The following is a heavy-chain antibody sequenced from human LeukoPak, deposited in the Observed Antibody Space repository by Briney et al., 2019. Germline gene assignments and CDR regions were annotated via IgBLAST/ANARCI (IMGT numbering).Heavy chain of an antibody. CDR3: ARLSGESTIYDY. CDR1: AFTFKKKW. Sequence: GALRLSCVGSAFTFKKKWERWGRQAPGEGGEGVATIRQDGSAKYYLDSVKGRFIISRDNAKNSLSLQMDSLRVEDTAVYYCARLSGESTIYDYWGQGTLVTVSS. J-gene: IGHJ4*02. D-gene: IGHD5/OR15-5a*01. V-gene: IGHV3-7*01. CDR2: IRQDGSAK.